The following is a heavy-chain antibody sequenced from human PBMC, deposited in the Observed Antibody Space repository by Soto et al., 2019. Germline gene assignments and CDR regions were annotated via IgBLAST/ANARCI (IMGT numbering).Heavy chain of an antibody. D-gene: IGHD2-2*01. CDR2: IRSKAYGGTT. Sequence: SLRLSCTASGCTFGDYARSWFRQAPGEGLGCVGVIRSKAYGGTTEYAASVKGRFTISRDDSKSIAYLQMNSLKTEDTAVYYCTRGCSSTSCYGSYYYYGMDVWGQGTTVTVSS. CDR3: TRGCSSTSCYGSYYYYGMDV. J-gene: IGHJ6*02. CDR1: GCTFGDYA. V-gene: IGHV3-49*03.